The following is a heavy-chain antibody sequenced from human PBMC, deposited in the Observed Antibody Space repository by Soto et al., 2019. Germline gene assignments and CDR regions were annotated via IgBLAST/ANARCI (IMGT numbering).Heavy chain of an antibody. J-gene: IGHJ6*03. D-gene: IGHD6-19*01. CDR1: VGTFSSYA. CDR3: GAVAGTDYYYYYMDV. Sequence: QVQLVQSGAEVKKPGSSVKVSCKASVGTFSSYAISWVRQAPGQGLEWMGGIIPIFGTANYAQKFQGRVTITADESTSTAYMELSSLSSEDTAVYYCGAVAGTDYYYYYMDVWGKGTTVTVSS. V-gene: IGHV1-69*01. CDR2: IIPIFGTA.